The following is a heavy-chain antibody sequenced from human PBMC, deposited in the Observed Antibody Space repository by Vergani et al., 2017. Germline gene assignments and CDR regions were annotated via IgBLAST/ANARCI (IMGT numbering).Heavy chain of an antibody. CDR1: GYSISSGYY. Sequence: QVQLQESGPGLVKPSETLSLTCAVSGYSISSGYYWGWIRQPPGKGLEWIGSIYHSGSTYYNPSLKSRVTISVDTSKNQFSLKLSSVTAADTAVYYCANLNCGGECYSGVDWGQGTLVTVSS. D-gene: IGHD2-21*01. CDR2: IYHSGST. CDR3: ANLNCGGECYSGVD. J-gene: IGHJ4*02. V-gene: IGHV4-38-2*01.